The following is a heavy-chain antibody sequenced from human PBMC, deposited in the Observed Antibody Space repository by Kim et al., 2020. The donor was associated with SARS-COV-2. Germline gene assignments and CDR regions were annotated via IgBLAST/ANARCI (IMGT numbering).Heavy chain of an antibody. D-gene: IGHD4-4*01. CDR3: ASTRERVTTVTTFQWLGAGTHDAFDI. V-gene: IGHV3-21*04. CDR1: GFTFSSYS. Sequence: GGSLRLSCAASGFTFSSYSMNWVRQAPGKGLEWVSSISSSSSYIYYADSVKGRFTISRDNAKNSLYLQMNSLRAEDTAVYYCASTRERVTTVTTFQWLGAGTHDAFDIWGQGTMVTVSS. J-gene: IGHJ3*02. CDR2: ISSSSSYI.